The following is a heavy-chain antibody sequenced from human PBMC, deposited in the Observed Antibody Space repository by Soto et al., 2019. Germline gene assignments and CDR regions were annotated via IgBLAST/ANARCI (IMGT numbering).Heavy chain of an antibody. J-gene: IGHJ4*02. CDR3: ARGHSVVTAYFDY. CDR2: IYYSGRT. Sequence: PSETLSLTCTVSGGSISSYYWSWIRQPPGKALEWIGYIYYSGRTNYNPSLKSRVTISVDTSKNQFSLKLSSVTAADTAVYYCARGHSVVTAYFDYWGQGTLVTVSS. D-gene: IGHD2-21*02. V-gene: IGHV4-59*01. CDR1: GGSISSYY.